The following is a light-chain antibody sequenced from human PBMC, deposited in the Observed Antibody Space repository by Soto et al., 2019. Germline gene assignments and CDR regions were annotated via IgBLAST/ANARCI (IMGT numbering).Light chain of an antibody. J-gene: IGLJ2*01. Sequence: QPVLTQSPSASGTPGQSVSISCSGSSSNIGSHTVNWYQQLPGTAPKLLIYGNNRRPSGVPARFSGSKSGTSASLAISGLQSEDEAYYYCASREDSLKVVFGGGTKLTVL. CDR3: ASREDSLKVV. V-gene: IGLV1-44*01. CDR2: GNN. CDR1: SSNIGSHT.